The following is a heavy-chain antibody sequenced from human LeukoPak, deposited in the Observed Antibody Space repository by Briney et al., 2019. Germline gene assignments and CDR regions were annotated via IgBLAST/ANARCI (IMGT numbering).Heavy chain of an antibody. CDR3: ARPIHDYSNNYYMDV. Sequence: GESLKISCKGSGYSFTSYWIGWVRQMPGKGLEWMGIIYPGDSDTRYSPSFQGQVTISADKSISTAYLQWSSLKASDTAMYYCARPIHDYSNNYYMDVWGKGTTVTVSS. CDR2: IYPGDSDT. V-gene: IGHV5-51*01. CDR1: GYSFTSYW. J-gene: IGHJ6*03. D-gene: IGHD4-11*01.